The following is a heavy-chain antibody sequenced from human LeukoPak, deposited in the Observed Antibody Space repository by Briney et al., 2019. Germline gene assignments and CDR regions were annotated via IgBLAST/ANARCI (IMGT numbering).Heavy chain of an antibody. CDR3: ARDQSGGYDGFDPRN. J-gene: IGHJ4*02. V-gene: IGHV3-33*01. Sequence: GGSVRLSCAASGFTFSGFGIHWVRQAPGEGLEWVALIMFDGSNKYYVDSVKGRFTISRDNSKNTVYLQMDSLRAEDTAVYYCARDQSGGYDGFDPRNWGQGTLVIVSS. CDR1: GFTFSGFG. CDR2: IMFDGSNK. D-gene: IGHD5-12*01.